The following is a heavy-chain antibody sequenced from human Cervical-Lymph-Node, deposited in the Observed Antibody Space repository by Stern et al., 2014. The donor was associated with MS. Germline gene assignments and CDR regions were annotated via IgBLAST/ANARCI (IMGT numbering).Heavy chain of an antibody. CDR1: GGSISSGSYY. CDR2: IYTSGST. D-gene: IGHD6-13*01. Sequence: QVQLQESGPGLVKPSQTLSLTCTVSGGSISSGSYYWSWIRQPAGKGLEWIGRIYTSGSTNYNPSLKSRVTISVDTSKNQSSLKLSSVTAADTAVYYCARGRAAAGLYWGQGTLVTVSS. J-gene: IGHJ4*02. CDR3: ARGRAAAGLY. V-gene: IGHV4-61*02.